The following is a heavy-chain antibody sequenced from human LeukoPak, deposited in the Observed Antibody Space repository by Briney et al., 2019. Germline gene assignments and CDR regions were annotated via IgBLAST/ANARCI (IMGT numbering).Heavy chain of an antibody. Sequence: SETLSLTCAVYGGSFSGYYWSWIRQPPGKGLEWIGEINHSGSTNYNPSLKSRVTISVDTSKNQFSLKLSSVTAADTAVYYCARQLSSHSSYYFDYWGQGTPVTVSS. J-gene: IGHJ4*02. CDR1: GGSFSGYY. CDR2: INHSGST. D-gene: IGHD6-6*01. V-gene: IGHV4-34*01. CDR3: ARQLSSHSSYYFDY.